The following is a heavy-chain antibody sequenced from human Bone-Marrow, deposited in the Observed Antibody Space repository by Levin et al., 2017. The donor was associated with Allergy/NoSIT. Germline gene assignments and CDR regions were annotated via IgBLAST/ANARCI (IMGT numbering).Heavy chain of an antibody. D-gene: IGHD3-10*01. V-gene: IGHV4-39*01. J-gene: IGHJ5*02. CDR2: IYYSGST. Sequence: SETLSLTCTVSGGSISSSSYYWGWIRQPPGKGLEWIGSIYYSGSTYYNPSLKSRVTISVDTSKNQFSLKLSSVTAADTAVYYCAREGYGSGSYYNEIQLNWFDPWGQGTLVTVSS. CDR1: GGSISSSSYY. CDR3: AREGYGSGSYYNEIQLNWFDP.